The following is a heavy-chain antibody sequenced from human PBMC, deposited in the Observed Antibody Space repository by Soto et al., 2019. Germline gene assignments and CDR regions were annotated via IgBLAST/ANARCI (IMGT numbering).Heavy chain of an antibody. Sequence: PSETLSLTCTVSGGSFSSGDYYWGWIRQPPGNGLEWIGSFYHSGSTHYNPSLKSRVTISVDTSKNQFSLKLTSVTAADTAVYFCARFPAYWGQGILVTVSS. CDR3: ARFPAY. V-gene: IGHV4-39*07. CDR2: FYHSGST. J-gene: IGHJ4*02. CDR1: GGSFSSGDYY.